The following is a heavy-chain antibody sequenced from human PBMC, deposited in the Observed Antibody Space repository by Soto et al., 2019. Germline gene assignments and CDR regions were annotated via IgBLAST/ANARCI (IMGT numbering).Heavy chain of an antibody. CDR3: AKSGPESSGWYPTY. CDR1: GFTFSTNA. J-gene: IGHJ4*02. V-gene: IGHV3-23*01. CDR2: ISGSGGTT. D-gene: IGHD6-19*01. Sequence: GGSLRLSCAASGFTFSTNAMSWVRQAPGKGLEWVSTISGSGGTTYFADSVKGRFTISRDNSKNTLYLQMNSLRAEDTALYYCAKSGPESSGWYPTYWGQGTLVTVSS.